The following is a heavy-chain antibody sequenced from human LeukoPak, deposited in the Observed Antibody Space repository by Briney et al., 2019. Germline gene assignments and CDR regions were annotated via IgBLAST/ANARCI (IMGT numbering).Heavy chain of an antibody. V-gene: IGHV4-59*01. CDR2: IYYSGST. J-gene: IGHJ4*02. Sequence: PSETLSLTCTASGGSISSYYWSWIRQPPGKGLEWIGYIYYSGSTNYNPSLKSRVTISVDTSKNQFSLKLSSVTAADTAVYYCASTVAGTFFDYWGQGTLVTVSS. D-gene: IGHD6-19*01. CDR3: ASTVAGTFFDY. CDR1: GGSISSYY.